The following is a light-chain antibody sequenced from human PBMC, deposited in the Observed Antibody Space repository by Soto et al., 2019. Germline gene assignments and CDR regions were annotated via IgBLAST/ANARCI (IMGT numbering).Light chain of an antibody. J-gene: IGKJ1*01. CDR1: QSIKCW. CDR2: EAS. V-gene: IGKV1-5*03. Sequence: DIQMTQSPSTLSASVGDRVTITCRASQSIKCWLAWYQQKPGKAPKLLIYEASSLESGVPSRFGGSGSGTEVTLTISSLQPEDFATYYCQQYNTYSWTFGQGTKVEIK. CDR3: QQYNTYSWT.